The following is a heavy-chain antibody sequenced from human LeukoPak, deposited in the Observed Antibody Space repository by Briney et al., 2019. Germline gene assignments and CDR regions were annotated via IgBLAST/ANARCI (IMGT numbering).Heavy chain of an antibody. CDR2: IYHSGST. CDR3: ARDLSAVAERGYLDY. J-gene: IGHJ4*02. D-gene: IGHD6-19*01. CDR1: GYSISSGYY. Sequence: SETLSLTCTVSGYSISSGYYWGWIRQPPGKGLEWIGSIYHSGSTYYNPSLKSRVTISVDTSKNQFSPKLRPVTAADTAVYYCARDLSAVAERGYLDYWGQGTLGTVSA. V-gene: IGHV4-38-2*02.